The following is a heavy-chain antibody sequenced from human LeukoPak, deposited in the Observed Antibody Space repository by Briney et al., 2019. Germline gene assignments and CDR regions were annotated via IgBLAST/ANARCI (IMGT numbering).Heavy chain of an antibody. CDR1: GGSISSSSYY. V-gene: IGHV4-39*01. CDR3: ASVSSGVGHFDY. CDR2: IYYSGST. Sequence: SETLSLTCTVSGGSISSSSYYWGWIRQPPGKGREWIGSIYYSGSTYYNPSLKSRVTISVDTSKNQFSLKLSSVTAADTAVYYCASVSSGVGHFDYWGQGTLVTVSS. D-gene: IGHD6-19*01. J-gene: IGHJ4*02.